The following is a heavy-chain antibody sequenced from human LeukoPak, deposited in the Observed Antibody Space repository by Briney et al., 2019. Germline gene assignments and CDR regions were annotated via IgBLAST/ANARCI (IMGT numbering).Heavy chain of an antibody. V-gene: IGHV4-38-2*02. J-gene: IGHJ6*03. CDR1: GYSISSGYY. Sequence: SETLSLTCTVSGYSISSGYYWGWIRQPPGKGLEWIGSIYHSGNTYYNPSLKSRVTISVDTSKNQFSLRLSSVTAADTAVYYCARVPSPRGYYYVDVWGKGTTVTVSS. CDR3: ARVPSPRGYYYVDV. D-gene: IGHD1-26*01. CDR2: IYHSGNT.